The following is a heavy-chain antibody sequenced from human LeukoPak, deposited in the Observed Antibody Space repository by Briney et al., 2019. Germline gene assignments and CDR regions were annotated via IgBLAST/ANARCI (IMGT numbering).Heavy chain of an antibody. CDR1: GGSISSYY. V-gene: IGHV4-59*01. J-gene: IGHJ4*02. Sequence: SETLSLTCTVSGGSISSYYWSWIRQPPGKGLEWIGYFYYSGSTNYNPSLKSRVTISVDTSKNQFSLKLSSVTAADTAVYYCARDRSFFDYWGQGTLVTVSS. CDR3: ARDRSFFDY. CDR2: FYYSGST.